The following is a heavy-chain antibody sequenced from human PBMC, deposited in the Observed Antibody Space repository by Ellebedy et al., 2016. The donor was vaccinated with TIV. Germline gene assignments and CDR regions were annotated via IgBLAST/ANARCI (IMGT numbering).Heavy chain of an antibody. Sequence: GESLKISCAVSGFSFSSYWMSWVRQAPGKGLEWVANIRQDGTKNFVDSVKGRFTISRDNAQNSLYLQMNSLRVEDTAVYYCARDGAYGDYAPGQYGMDVWGQGTTVIAS. CDR2: IRQDGTK. CDR1: GFSFSSYW. V-gene: IGHV3-7*03. D-gene: IGHD4-17*01. J-gene: IGHJ6*02. CDR3: ARDGAYGDYAPGQYGMDV.